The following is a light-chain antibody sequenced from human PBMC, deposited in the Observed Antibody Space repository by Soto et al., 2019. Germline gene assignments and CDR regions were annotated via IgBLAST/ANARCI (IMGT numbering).Light chain of an antibody. J-gene: IGKJ1*01. V-gene: IGKV3-20*01. Sequence: EIVLTQPPGTLSLSPGERATLSCRASQSVSSSYLAWYQQKPGQAPRLLIYGASSRATGIPDRFSGSGSGTDFTLTISRLEPEDFAVYYCQQYGSSPRTFGQGTMV. CDR3: QQYGSSPRT. CDR2: GAS. CDR1: QSVSSSY.